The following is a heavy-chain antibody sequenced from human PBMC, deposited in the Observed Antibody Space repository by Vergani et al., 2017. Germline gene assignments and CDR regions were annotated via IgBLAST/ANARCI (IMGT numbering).Heavy chain of an antibody. CDR2: VSGSSATP. Sequence: EVQLLESGGGLVQPGGSLRLSCEASGFSFPGYAMSWVRQAPGRGLEWVSSVSGSSATPYYADSVKGRFIISRDNSKNTLHLQMNSLRADDTSVYYCTKVTRRYTGYFFDYGGHGTLATVSS. CDR3: TKVTRRYTGYFFDY. V-gene: IGHV3-23*01. CDR1: GFSFPGYA. D-gene: IGHD5-12*01. J-gene: IGHJ4*01.